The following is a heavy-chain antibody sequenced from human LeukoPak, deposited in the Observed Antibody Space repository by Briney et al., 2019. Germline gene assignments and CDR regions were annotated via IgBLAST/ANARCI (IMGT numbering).Heavy chain of an antibody. CDR3: ARHRGYYDILTGYPQWYYYYMDV. D-gene: IGHD3-9*01. Sequence: SETLSLTCTVSGGSISSKFYYWGWIRQPPGKGLEWIGSIYYSGSTYYNPSLKSRVTISVDTSKNQFSLKLSSVTAADTAVYYCARHRGYYDILTGYPQWYYYYMDVWGKGTTVTIPS. V-gene: IGHV4-39*01. CDR2: IYYSGST. J-gene: IGHJ6*03. CDR1: GGSISSKFYY.